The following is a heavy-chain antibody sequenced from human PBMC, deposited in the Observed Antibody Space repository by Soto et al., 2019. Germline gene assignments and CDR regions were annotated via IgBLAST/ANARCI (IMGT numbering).Heavy chain of an antibody. V-gene: IGHV3-7*03. CDR2: INQDRGGT. CDR3: ARYFRGTGRYFFDY. CDR1: GFTFINSF. J-gene: IGHJ4*02. Sequence: EVQLVESGGGLVQPGGSLRLSCVASGFTFINSFMGWVRQAPGKGLEWVANINQDRGGTYYVDSVEGRFTISRDNAKDSLYLQMNSLRGEDTAVYYCARYFRGTGRYFFDYWGQGTLVTVSS. D-gene: IGHD1-1*01.